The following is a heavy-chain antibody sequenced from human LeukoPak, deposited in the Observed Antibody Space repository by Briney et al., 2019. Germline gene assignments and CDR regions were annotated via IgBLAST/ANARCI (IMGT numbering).Heavy chain of an antibody. J-gene: IGHJ4*02. D-gene: IGHD3-3*01. CDR2: IKSKTDGGTT. CDR3: TTDRGYCDFWSGYGD. Sequence: GGSLRLSCAASGFTFSNAWMSWVRQAPGKGLEWVGRIKSKTDGGTTDYAAPVKGRFTISRDDSKNTLYLQMDSLKTEDTAVYYCTTDRGYCDFWSGYGDWGQGTLVTVSS. CDR1: GFTFSNAW. V-gene: IGHV3-15*01.